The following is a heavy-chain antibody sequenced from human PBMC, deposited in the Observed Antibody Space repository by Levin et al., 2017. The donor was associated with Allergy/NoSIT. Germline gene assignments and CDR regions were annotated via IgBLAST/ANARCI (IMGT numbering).Heavy chain of an antibody. J-gene: IGHJ4*02. V-gene: IGHV3-53*01. D-gene: IGHD2-2*01. CDR3: TKGHYSGVYQ. CDR2: IYSDGST. Sequence: GESLKISCAASGFSVSNHYMTWVRQGPGKGLECVSVIYSDGSTYYADSVRGRFTISRDSFRNTLSLQMNSLRDDDTAVYYCTKGHYSGVYQWCQGTLVTVSS. CDR1: GFSVSNHY.